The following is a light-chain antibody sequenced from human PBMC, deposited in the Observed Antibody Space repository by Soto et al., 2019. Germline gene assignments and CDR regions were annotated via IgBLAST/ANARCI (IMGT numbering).Light chain of an antibody. J-gene: IGLJ1*01. V-gene: IGLV1-40*01. CDR2: GNS. Sequence: QPVLTQPPSVSGAPGQRVTISCTGSSSNIGAGYDVHWYQQLPGTAAKLLIYGNSNRPSGVPDRFSGSKSGTSASLAITGLQAEDEADYYCQSYDSSLSGSGVFGTGTKLTVL. CDR3: QSYDSSLSGSGV. CDR1: SSNIGAGYD.